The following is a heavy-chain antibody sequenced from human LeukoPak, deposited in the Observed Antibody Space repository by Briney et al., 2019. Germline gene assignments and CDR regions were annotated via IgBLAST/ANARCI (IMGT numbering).Heavy chain of an antibody. Sequence: GGSLRLSCAASGFTFSSYSMNWVRQAPGKGLEWVSSISSSSSYIYYADSVKGRFTISRDNAKNSLYLQMNSLRAEDTAVYYCARDITEYSYFDYWGQGTLVSLSS. D-gene: IGHD1-14*01. CDR3: ARDITEYSYFDY. V-gene: IGHV3-21*01. CDR2: ISSSSSYI. J-gene: IGHJ4*02. CDR1: GFTFSSYS.